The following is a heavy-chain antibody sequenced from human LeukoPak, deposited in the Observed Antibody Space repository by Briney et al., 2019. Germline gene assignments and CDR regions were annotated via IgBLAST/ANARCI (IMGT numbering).Heavy chain of an antibody. D-gene: IGHD2/OR15-2a*01. J-gene: IGHJ4*02. CDR2: IRFDATNK. CDR3: SKEQYPGYFDY. Sequence: GGSLRLSCAASGFIFSGSSMHWVRQAPGKGLEWVSFIRFDATNKYYAASVKGRFTISRDNSNNTLFLQLNDLRTEDTATYFFSKEQYPGYFDYWGQGTLVTVSS. CDR1: GFIFSGSS. V-gene: IGHV3-30*02.